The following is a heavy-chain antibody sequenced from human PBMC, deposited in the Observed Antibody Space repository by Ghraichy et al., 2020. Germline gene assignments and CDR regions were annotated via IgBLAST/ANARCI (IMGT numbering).Heavy chain of an antibody. J-gene: IGHJ4*02. Sequence: GVLRLSCAASGFTFSSYAMSWVRQAPGKGLEWVSAISGSGGSTYYADSVKGRFTISRDNSKNTLYLQMNSLRAEDTAVYYCAKISILRFLEWLLPSDYWGQGTLVTVSS. CDR2: ISGSGGST. V-gene: IGHV3-23*01. CDR3: AKISILRFLEWLLPSDY. D-gene: IGHD3-3*01. CDR1: GFTFSSYA.